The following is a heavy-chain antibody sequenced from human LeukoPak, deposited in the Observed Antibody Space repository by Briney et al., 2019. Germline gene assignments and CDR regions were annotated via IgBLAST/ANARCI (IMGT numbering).Heavy chain of an antibody. J-gene: IGHJ4*02. Sequence: SETLSLTCTVSGGSISSGDYYWSWIRQPPGKGLEWIGYIYYSGSTYYNPSLKSRVTISVDTSENQFSLKLSSVTAADTAVYYCARGVYIAAAQYAYWGQGTLVTVSS. CDR3: ARGVYIAAAQYAY. CDR1: GGSISSGDYY. CDR2: IYYSGST. D-gene: IGHD6-13*01. V-gene: IGHV4-30-4*02.